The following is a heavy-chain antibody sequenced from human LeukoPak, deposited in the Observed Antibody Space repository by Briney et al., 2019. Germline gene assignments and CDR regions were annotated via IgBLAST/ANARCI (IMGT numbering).Heavy chain of an antibody. CDR3: AKDVKVGIRYFDWLLYPEY. CDR2: ISGSGGST. J-gene: IGHJ4*02. V-gene: IGHV3-23*01. CDR1: GFTFSSYA. D-gene: IGHD3-9*01. Sequence: GGSLRLSCAASGFTFSSYAMSWVRQAPGKGLEWVSAISGSGGSTYYADSVKGWFTISRDNSKNTLYLQMNSLRAEDTAVYYCAKDVKVGIRYFDWLLYPEYWGQGTLVTVSS.